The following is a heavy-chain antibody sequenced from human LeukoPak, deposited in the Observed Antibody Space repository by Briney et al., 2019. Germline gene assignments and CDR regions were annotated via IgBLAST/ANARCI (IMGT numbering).Heavy chain of an antibody. CDR1: GYTFTSYA. CDR3: ARDRYGDGFAHFDY. V-gene: IGHV1-2*02. J-gene: IGHJ4*02. CDR2: ITPSGGT. Sequence: ASVKVSCKASGYTFTSYAMHWVRLAPGQGLEWMGWITPSGGTNYPQRFQGRVAITRDTSITTAYMDLSRLTSDDTAVYYCARDRYGDGFAHFDYWGQGALVTVSS. D-gene: IGHD5-24*01.